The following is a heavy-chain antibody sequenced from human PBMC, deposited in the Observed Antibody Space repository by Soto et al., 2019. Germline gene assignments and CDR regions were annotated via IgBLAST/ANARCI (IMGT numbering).Heavy chain of an antibody. J-gene: IGHJ5*02. CDR1: GFTFSSYA. CDR3: AKLPVWFGELLFWFDP. D-gene: IGHD3-10*01. CDR2: ISGSGGST. V-gene: IGHV3-23*01. Sequence: GGSLRLSCAASGFTFSSYAMSWVRQAPGKGLEWVSAISGSGGSTYYADSVKGRFTISRDNSKNTLYLQMNSLRAEDTAVYYCAKLPVWFGELLFWFDPWGQGTLVTVSS.